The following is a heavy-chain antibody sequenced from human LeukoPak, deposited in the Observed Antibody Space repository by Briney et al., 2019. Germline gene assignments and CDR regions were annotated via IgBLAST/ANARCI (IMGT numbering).Heavy chain of an antibody. CDR2: IYYSGST. V-gene: IGHV4-59*01. J-gene: IGHJ5*02. CDR3: ARDTGRNYYYDSSGFSWFDP. D-gene: IGHD3-22*01. CDR1: GGSFSGYY. Sequence: SQTLSLTCGVYGGSFSGYYWSWIRQPPGKGLEWIGYIYYSGSTNYNPSLKSRVTISVDTSKNQFSLKLSSVTAADTAVYYCARDTGRNYYYDSSGFSWFDPWGQGTLVTVSS.